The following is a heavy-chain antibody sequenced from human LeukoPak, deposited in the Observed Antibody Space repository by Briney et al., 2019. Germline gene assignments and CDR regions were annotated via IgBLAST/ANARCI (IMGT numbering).Heavy chain of an antibody. D-gene: IGHD3-22*01. V-gene: IGHV3-9*01. J-gene: IGHJ4*02. CDR1: VFTFDDYA. CDR2: ISWNSGSI. Sequence: GGSLRLSCAASVFTFDDYAMHWVRQAPGKGLEGVSGISWNSGSIGYADSVKGRFTISRDNAKNSLYLQMNSLRAEDTALYYCAKAQYYDSSGYLTDWGQGTLVTVSS. CDR3: AKAQYYDSSGYLTD.